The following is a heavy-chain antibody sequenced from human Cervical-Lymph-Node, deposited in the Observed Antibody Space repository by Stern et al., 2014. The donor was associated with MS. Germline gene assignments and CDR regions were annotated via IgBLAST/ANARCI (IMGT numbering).Heavy chain of an antibody. D-gene: IGHD3-10*01. CDR2: MNTRSGDA. Sequence: VQLVQSGAEVKKPGASVKVSCEASGYTLTSFDINWVRQATGQGLEWMGWMNTRSGDAGYAQKFQGRVTMTRNISINTAYMELSSPRVEDTAMYYCVRAGRVAGRVTYGYWGQGTLVTVSS. V-gene: IGHV1-8*02. CDR1: GYTLTSFD. CDR3: VRAGRVAGRVTYGY. J-gene: IGHJ4*02.